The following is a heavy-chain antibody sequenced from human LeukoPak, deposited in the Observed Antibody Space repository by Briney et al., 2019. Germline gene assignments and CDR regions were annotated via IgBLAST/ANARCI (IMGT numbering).Heavy chain of an antibody. D-gene: IGHD3-22*01. Sequence: SETLSLTCAVYGGSFSGYYWTWIRQPPGKGLEWIGEINHSGSTNYNPSLKSRVTISVDKSKNQFSLKLSPVTAADTAVYYCALDYYDSSGYYYDAYWGQGTLVTVSS. CDR1: GGSFSGYY. J-gene: IGHJ4*02. V-gene: IGHV4-34*01. CDR2: INHSGST. CDR3: ALDYYDSSGYYYDAY.